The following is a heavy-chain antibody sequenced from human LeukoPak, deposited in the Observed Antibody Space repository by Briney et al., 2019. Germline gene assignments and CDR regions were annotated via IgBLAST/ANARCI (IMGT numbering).Heavy chain of an antibody. CDR2: IWYDGSNK. V-gene: IGHV3-33*01. Sequence: GGSLRLSCAASGFTFSSYGMHWVRQAPGKGLEWVAVIWYDGSNKYYADSVKGRFTISRDNSKNTLYLQMNSLRAEDTAVYYCGGDDHGDYHDAFDIWGQGTMVTVSS. CDR1: GFTFSSYG. D-gene: IGHD4-17*01. J-gene: IGHJ3*02. CDR3: GGDDHGDYHDAFDI.